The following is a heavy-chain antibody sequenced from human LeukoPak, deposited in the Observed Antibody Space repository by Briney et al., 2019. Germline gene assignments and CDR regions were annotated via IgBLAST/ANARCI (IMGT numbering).Heavy chain of an antibody. J-gene: IGHJ6*02. CDR3: ARGPRTYGMDV. Sequence: PSETLSLTCAVYGGPFSGYYWSWIRQPPGKGLEWIGEINHSGSTNYNPSLKSRVTISVDTSKNQFSLKLSSVTAADTAVYYCARGPRTYGMDVWGQGTTVTVSS. CDR1: GGPFSGYY. V-gene: IGHV4-34*01. CDR2: INHSGST. D-gene: IGHD1-14*01.